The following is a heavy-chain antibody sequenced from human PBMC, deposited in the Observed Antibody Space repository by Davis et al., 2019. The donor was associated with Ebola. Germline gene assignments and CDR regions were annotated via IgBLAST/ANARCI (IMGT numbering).Heavy chain of an antibody. Sequence: PGGSLRPSCAASGFTFSSYAMSWVRQAPGKGLEWVSAISGSGGSTYYADSVKGRFTISRDNSKNTLYLQMSSLRAEDTAVYYCVKDRDYYGSGSYYRFDYWGQGTLVTVSS. CDR2: ISGSGGST. D-gene: IGHD3-10*01. J-gene: IGHJ4*02. V-gene: IGHV3-23*01. CDR1: GFTFSSYA. CDR3: VKDRDYYGSGSYYRFDY.